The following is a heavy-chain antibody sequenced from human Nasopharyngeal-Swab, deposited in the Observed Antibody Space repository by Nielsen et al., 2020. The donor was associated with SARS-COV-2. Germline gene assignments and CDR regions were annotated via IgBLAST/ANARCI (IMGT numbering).Heavy chain of an antibody. Sequence: GESLKISCAASGFTFSSYGMHWVRQAPGKGLEWVAVISYDGSNKYYADSVKGRFTISRDNSKNTLYLQMNSLSAEDTAVYYCAKDRITMIVVVPDYWGQGTLVTVSS. J-gene: IGHJ4*02. D-gene: IGHD3-22*01. CDR1: GFTFSSYG. V-gene: IGHV3-30*18. CDR3: AKDRITMIVVVPDY. CDR2: ISYDGSNK.